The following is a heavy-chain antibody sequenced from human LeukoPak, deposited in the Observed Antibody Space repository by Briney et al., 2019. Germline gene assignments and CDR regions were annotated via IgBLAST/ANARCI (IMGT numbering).Heavy chain of an antibody. D-gene: IGHD2-15*01. J-gene: IGHJ4*02. CDR3: TTDTPTLGYCSGGSCYSFVY. V-gene: IGHV3-15*07. CDR2: IKGKTDGGTT. Sequence: GGSLRLSCAASGFTFSNAWMNWVRQAPGKGLEWVGRIKGKTDGGTTDYAAPVKGRFTISRDDSKNTLYLQMNSLKTEDTAVYYCTTDTPTLGYCSGGSCYSFVYWGQGTLVTVSS. CDR1: GFTFSNAW.